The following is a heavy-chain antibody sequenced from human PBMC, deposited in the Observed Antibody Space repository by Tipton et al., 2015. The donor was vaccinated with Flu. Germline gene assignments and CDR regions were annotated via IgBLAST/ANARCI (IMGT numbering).Heavy chain of an antibody. V-gene: IGHV4-38-2*01. Sequence: TLSLTCAVSGDSIRSSNYYWGWIRQPPGKGLEWIGNIFRTGNTYHNPSLKSRVTISIDTSKNQFSLKVFSVTAADTAVYYCARRNYSNYVSDPKNWFDPWGQGTLVTVSS. CDR3: ARRNYSNYVSDPKNWFDP. D-gene: IGHD4-11*01. CDR2: IFRTGNT. J-gene: IGHJ5*02. CDR1: GDSIRSSNYY.